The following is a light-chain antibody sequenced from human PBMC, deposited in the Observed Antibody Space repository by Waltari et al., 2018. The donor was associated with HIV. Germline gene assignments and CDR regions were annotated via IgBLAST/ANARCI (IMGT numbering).Light chain of an antibody. CDR1: NSLVGGYNY. Sequence: QSALTQPASVSRSPGQSITIPCHGTNSLVGGYNYVSWYQQHPGKAPKLIIYEVSNRPSGISGRFSGAKSGNTASLTISGLQAEDEADYYCFSYRSSSTRVFGGGTKLTVL. V-gene: IGLV2-14*01. CDR2: EVS. J-gene: IGLJ3*02. CDR3: FSYRSSSTRV.